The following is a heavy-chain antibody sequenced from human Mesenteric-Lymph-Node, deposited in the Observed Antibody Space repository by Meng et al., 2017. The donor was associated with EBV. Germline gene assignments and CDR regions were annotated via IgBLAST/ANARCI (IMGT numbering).Heavy chain of an antibody. CDR1: GGSFSGYY. CDR2: SNQSGST. D-gene: IGHD4-11*01. CDR3: ARGKTVGRSPWFDP. Sequence: QVHLPQWGAGLLKPSETLSLTCAVYGGSFSGYYWTWIRQSSGKGLEWIGESNQSGSTSYNPSLKSRVTISVDTSQNQFSLKLSSVTAADTAVYYCARGKTVGRSPWFDPWGQGTLVTVSS. J-gene: IGHJ5*02. V-gene: IGHV4-34*01.